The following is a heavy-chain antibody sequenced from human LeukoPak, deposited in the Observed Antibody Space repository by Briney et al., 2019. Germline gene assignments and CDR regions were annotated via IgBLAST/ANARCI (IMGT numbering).Heavy chain of an antibody. Sequence: GGSLRLSCAAAGFTFSSYWMSWVRQAPGKGLGWVANIKQDGGDKYYVDSVKGRVTISRDNAKNSLYLQMNSLRAEDTAVYYCAKGYYYYYMDVWGKGTTVTVSS. CDR1: GFTFSSYW. V-gene: IGHV3-7*01. CDR3: AKGYYYYYMDV. J-gene: IGHJ6*03. CDR2: IKQDGGDK.